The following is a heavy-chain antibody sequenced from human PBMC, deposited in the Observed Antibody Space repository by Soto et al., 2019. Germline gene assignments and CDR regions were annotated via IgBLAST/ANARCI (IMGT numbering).Heavy chain of an antibody. CDR1: GFTFSTYA. D-gene: IGHD2-15*01. Sequence: GESLKISCAASGFTFSTYAMSWVRQAPGKGLEWVSTINTSGGSTYYADSVKGRFTISRDNSKNTLYLQMNSLRPEDTAVYYCAKFYGGKSAHTYTIDPWGQGTLVTVSS. V-gene: IGHV3-23*01. CDR3: AKFYGGKSAHTYTIDP. CDR2: INTSGGST. J-gene: IGHJ5*02.